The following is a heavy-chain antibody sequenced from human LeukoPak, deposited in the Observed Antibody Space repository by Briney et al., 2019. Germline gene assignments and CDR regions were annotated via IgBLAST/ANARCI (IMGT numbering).Heavy chain of an antibody. CDR2: IYTSGST. CDR3: AREGWYRWFDP. V-gene: IGHV4-4*07. CDR1: GGSLSIYY. J-gene: IGHJ5*02. Sequence: PSETLSLTCTVSGGSLSIYYWSCIRQPAGEGLGWIGRIYTSGSTNYNPSLKSRVTMSRDTSKNQFSLKLSSVTAADTAVYYCAREGWYRWFDPWGQGTLVTVSS. D-gene: IGHD2-15*01.